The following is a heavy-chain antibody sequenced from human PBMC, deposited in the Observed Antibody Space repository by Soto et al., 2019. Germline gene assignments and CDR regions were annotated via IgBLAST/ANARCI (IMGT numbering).Heavy chain of an antibody. CDR2: ISGSGGST. V-gene: IGHV3-23*01. J-gene: IGHJ4*02. Sequence: GGSLRLSCAASGFTFSSYAMSWVRQAPGKGLEWVSAISGSGGSTYYADSVKGRFTISRDNSKNTLYLQMNSLRAEDTAVYYCAKTKSSGSYYSNFDYWGQGTLVTVSS. CDR3: AKTKSSGSYYSNFDY. CDR1: GFTFSSYA. D-gene: IGHD1-26*01.